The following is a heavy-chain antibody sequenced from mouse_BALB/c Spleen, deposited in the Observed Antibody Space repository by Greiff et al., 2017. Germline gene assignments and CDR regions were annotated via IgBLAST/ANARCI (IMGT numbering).Heavy chain of an antibody. Sequence: QLQESGPELVKPGASVKVSCKASGYAFTSYNMYWVKQSHGKSLEWIGYIDPYNGGTSYNQKFKGKATLTVDKSSSTAYMHLNSLTSEDSAVYYCARFGYGNYGYAMDYWGQGTSVTVSS. D-gene: IGHD2-10*02. V-gene: IGHV1S135*01. CDR3: ARFGYGNYGYAMDY. J-gene: IGHJ4*01. CDR1: GYAFTSYN. CDR2: IDPYNGGT.